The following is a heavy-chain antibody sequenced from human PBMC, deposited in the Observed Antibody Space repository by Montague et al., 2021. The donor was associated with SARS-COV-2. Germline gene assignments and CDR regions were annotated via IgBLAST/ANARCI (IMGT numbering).Heavy chain of an antibody. CDR2: IYYSGST. CDR3: ARGGGYYNYGLGV. Sequence: SETLSLTCTVSGGSIRSYYWSWIRQPPGKGLEWIGYIYYSGSTDYSPSLKSRVTISLDTSKNQFSLKVTSVTAADTAVYYCARGGGYYNYGLGVWGPGTTVTVSS. J-gene: IGHJ6*02. CDR1: GGSIRSYY. D-gene: IGHD3-22*01. V-gene: IGHV4-59*01.